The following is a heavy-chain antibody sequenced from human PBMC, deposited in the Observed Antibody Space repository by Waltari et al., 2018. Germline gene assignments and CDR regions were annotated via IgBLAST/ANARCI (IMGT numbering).Heavy chain of an antibody. CDR2: VHGSGRT. D-gene: IGHD2-15*01. CDR3: ARDRGRGLYLDS. Sequence: QLQLQESSPGLVKPSGTLSLTCAVSGDSLTSSYLGNWVRQSPGKGLEWIGQVHGSGRTNYNPSFASRVTVSLDTSNSQFSLKLTSATAADTAVYYCARDRGRGLYLDSWGPGTLVTVSP. CDR1: GDSLTSSYL. J-gene: IGHJ4*02. V-gene: IGHV4-4*02.